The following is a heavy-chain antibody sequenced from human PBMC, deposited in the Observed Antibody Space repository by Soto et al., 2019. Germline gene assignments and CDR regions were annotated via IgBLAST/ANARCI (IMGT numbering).Heavy chain of an antibody. CDR1: GCSMISYY. CDR2: IYYAGNT. D-gene: IGHD6-13*01. Sequence: SETLSLTCPFSGCSMISYYWSWIRQPPGRGLEWIGFIYYAGNTDYNPSLRSRVTISVDTSKNQFSLNLSSVTAADTAIYFCARDLRSSVWYGNNWFDPWGRGALVTVSS. V-gene: IGHV4-59*01. J-gene: IGHJ5*02. CDR3: ARDLRSSVWYGNNWFDP.